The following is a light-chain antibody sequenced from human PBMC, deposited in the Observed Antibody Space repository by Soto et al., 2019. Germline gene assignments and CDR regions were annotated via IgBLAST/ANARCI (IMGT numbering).Light chain of an antibody. V-gene: IGKV1-39*01. CDR3: QQSYSTPRT. CDR2: AAS. Sequence: DIQMTQSPSSLSASVGDRVTITCRASQSISNYLNWYQQKPGKAPKLLMYAASSLQSGVPSRFSGSGSGTDFTLRISSLQPEDFATYYCQQSYSTPRTFGQGTKVEIK. J-gene: IGKJ1*01. CDR1: QSISNY.